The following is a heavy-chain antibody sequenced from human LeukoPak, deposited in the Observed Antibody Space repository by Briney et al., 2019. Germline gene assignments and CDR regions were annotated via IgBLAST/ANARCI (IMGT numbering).Heavy chain of an antibody. D-gene: IGHD6-19*01. CDR1: RFTFSTYW. CDR3: ARDGGIAVAGDAFDI. Sequence: GGSLRLSCAASRFTFSTYWMSWVRQAHGKGLEWVSYISSSGSTIYYADSVKGRFTISRDNAKNSLYLQMNSLRAEDTAVYYCARDGGIAVAGDAFDIWGQGTMVTVSS. CDR2: ISSSGSTI. V-gene: IGHV3-48*04. J-gene: IGHJ3*02.